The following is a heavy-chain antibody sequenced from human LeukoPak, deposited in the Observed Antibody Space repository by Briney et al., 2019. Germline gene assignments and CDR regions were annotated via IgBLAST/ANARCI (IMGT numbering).Heavy chain of an antibody. J-gene: IGHJ4*02. CDR2: IWYDGSNK. V-gene: IGHV3-33*01. Sequence: GGSLRLSCAASGFTFSSYGMHWVRQAPGKGLEWVSIIWYDGSNKYYADSVKGRFTISKDNSKKTLYLQMNSLRAEDTAVYYCARDPGHSGWYGDYWGQGTLVTVSS. D-gene: IGHD6-19*01. CDR3: ARDPGHSGWYGDY. CDR1: GFTFSSYG.